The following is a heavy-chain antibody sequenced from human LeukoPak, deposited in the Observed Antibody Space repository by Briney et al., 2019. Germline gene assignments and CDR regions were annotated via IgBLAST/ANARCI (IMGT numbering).Heavy chain of an antibody. D-gene: IGHD1-26*01. CDR3: ARVGQGEWFFDL. V-gene: IGHV3-30-3*01. Sequence: GGSLRLSCTASGFTFSSYSIYWVRQAPGKGLEWVAVISHDGSIKYYADSVKGRFTISRDNSKNTLYLQMNSLRAEDTAVYYCARVGQGEWFFDLWGRGTLVTVSS. J-gene: IGHJ2*01. CDR1: GFTFSSYS. CDR2: ISHDGSIK.